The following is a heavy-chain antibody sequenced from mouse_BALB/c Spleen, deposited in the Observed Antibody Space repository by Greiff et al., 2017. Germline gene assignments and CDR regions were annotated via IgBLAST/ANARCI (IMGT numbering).Heavy chain of an antibody. CDR3: ARVTTVGLYAMDY. Sequence: EVKLMESGPGLVKPSQSLSLTCSVTGYSITSGYYWNWIRQFPGNKLEWMGYISYDGSNNYNPSLKNRISITRDTSKNQFFLKLNSVTTEDTATYYCARVTTVGLYAMDYWGQGTSVTVSS. D-gene: IGHD1-1*01. V-gene: IGHV3-6*02. CDR2: ISYDGSN. CDR1: GYSITSGYY. J-gene: IGHJ4*01.